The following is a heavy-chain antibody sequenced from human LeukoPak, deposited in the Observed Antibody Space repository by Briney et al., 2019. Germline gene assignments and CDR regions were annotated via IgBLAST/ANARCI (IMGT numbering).Heavy chain of an antibody. Sequence: SETLSLTCSVSGGSISSYYWSWIRQPPGKGLEWIGYIYYSGSTNYNPSLKSRVTISVDTSKNQFSLKLSSVTAADTAVYYCARDRRYYDSSGYSIFDYWGQGTLVTVSS. CDR1: GGSISSYY. D-gene: IGHD3-22*01. J-gene: IGHJ4*02. V-gene: IGHV4-59*01. CDR2: IYYSGST. CDR3: ARDRRYYDSSGYSIFDY.